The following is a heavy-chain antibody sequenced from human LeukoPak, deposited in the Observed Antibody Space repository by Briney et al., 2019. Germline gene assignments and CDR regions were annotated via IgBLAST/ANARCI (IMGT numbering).Heavy chain of an antibody. CDR1: GGSISSYY. D-gene: IGHD4-17*01. V-gene: IGHV4-59*01. CDR3: ARARLYYGDYAPSGAFDI. J-gene: IGHJ3*02. CDR2: IYYSGST. Sequence: SETLSLTCTVSGGSISSYYWSWIRQPPGKGLEWIGYIYYSGSTNYNPSLKSRVTISVDTSKNQFSLKLSSVTAADTAVYYCARARLYYGDYAPSGAFDIWGQGTMVTVSS.